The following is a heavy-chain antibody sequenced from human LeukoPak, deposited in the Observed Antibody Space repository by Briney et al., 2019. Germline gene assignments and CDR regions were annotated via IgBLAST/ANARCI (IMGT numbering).Heavy chain of an antibody. CDR3: ARLDY. CDR2: IYSGGSR. Sequence: GGSLRLSCAASGFTVRSNYMTWVRQAPGKGLEWVSFIYSGGSRYYADSVKGRFTISRDNAKNSLYLQMNSLRADDTAVYYCARLDYWGQGTLVTVSS. J-gene: IGHJ4*02. V-gene: IGHV3-53*01. CDR1: GFTVRSNY.